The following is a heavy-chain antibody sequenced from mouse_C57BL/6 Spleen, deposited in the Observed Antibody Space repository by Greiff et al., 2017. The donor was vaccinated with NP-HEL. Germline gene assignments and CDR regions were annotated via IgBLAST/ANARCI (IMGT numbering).Heavy chain of an antibody. J-gene: IGHJ4*01. CDR2: IYPGDGDT. CDR1: GYAFSSSW. V-gene: IGHV1-82*01. CDR3: ARMERDYYAMDY. Sequence: QVQLQQSGPELVKPGASVKISCKASGYAFSSSWMTWVKQRPGKGLEWIGRIYPGDGDTNYNGKLKGKATLTADKSSSTAYMQLSSLTSEDSAVYFCARMERDYYAMDYWGQGTSVTVSS.